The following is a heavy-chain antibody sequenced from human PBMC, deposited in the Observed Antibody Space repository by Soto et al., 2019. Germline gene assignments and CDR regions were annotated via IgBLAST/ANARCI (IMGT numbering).Heavy chain of an antibody. V-gene: IGHV3-33*01. D-gene: IGHD5-12*01. CDR2: IWYDGSNK. Sequence: GGSLRLSCAASGFTFSSYGMHWVRQAPGKGLEWVAVIWYDGSNKYYADSVKGRFTISRDNSKNTLYLQMNSLRAEDTAVYYCARDGYPRLLRDYYYYMDVWGKGTTVTVSS. CDR3: ARDGYPRLLRDYYYYMDV. CDR1: GFTFSSYG. J-gene: IGHJ6*03.